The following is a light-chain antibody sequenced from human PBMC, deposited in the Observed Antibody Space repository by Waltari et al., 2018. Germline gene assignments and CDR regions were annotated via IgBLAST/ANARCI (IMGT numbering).Light chain of an antibody. CDR2: EVD. V-gene: IGLV2-8*01. J-gene: IGLJ2*01. CDR1: SSDIGAYKY. CDR3: SSYAGSNKLI. Sequence: QSALTQPPSASGSPGQTVIISCTGTSSDIGAYKYVSWYQQIPGRAPALIIYEVDRRPPGVPDRFSGTKSGNTASPPVSGLQTEDEGDYYCSSYAGSNKLIFGGVTKLTVL.